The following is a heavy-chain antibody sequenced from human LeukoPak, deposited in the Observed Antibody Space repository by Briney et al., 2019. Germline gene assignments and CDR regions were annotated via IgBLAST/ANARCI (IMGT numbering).Heavy chain of an antibody. Sequence: PGRSLRLSCTASGFTFGDYAMSWFRQAPGKGLGWVGFIRSKAYGGTTEYAASVKGRFTISRDDSKSIAYLQMNSLKPEDTHVYYCTRDSMVRGDDPAGPFDYWGQGTLATVSS. CDR2: IRSKAYGGTT. CDR1: GFTFGDYA. J-gene: IGHJ4*02. CDR3: TRDSMVRGDDPAGPFDY. D-gene: IGHD3-10*01. V-gene: IGHV3-49*03.